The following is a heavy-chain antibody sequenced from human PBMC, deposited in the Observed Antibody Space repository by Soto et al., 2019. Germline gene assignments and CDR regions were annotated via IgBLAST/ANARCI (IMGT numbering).Heavy chain of an antibody. Sequence: SETLSLTCTVSGGSINSYYWSWIRQSPGKRMEWIGYVHHSWGSSYNPSLQSRVAISVDTSKNQFSLTLTSVTAADTAVYYCARPDFETGDYDYWGQGTLVTVSS. D-gene: IGHD3-3*01. CDR2: VHHSWGS. V-gene: IGHV4-59*08. CDR3: ARPDFETGDYDY. CDR1: GGSINSYY. J-gene: IGHJ4*02.